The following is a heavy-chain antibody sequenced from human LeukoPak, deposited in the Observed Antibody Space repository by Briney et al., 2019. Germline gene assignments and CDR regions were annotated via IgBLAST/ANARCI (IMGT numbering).Heavy chain of an antibody. J-gene: IGHJ4*02. CDR2: INQSGST. CDR3: ARAVGATHFDY. CDR1: GVSISSGDYY. D-gene: IGHD1-26*01. V-gene: IGHV4-30-4*01. Sequence: SQTLSLTCTVSGVSISSGDYYWSWIRQPPGKGLEWIGEINQSGSTNYNPSLERRVTMSVDTSKNQVFLKLTSVTAADTAVYYCARAVGATHFDYWGRGTQVTVSS.